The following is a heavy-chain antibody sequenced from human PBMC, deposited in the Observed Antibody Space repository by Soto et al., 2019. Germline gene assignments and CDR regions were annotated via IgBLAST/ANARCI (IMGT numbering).Heavy chain of an antibody. Sequence: EVQLVESGGGLVQPGGSLRLSCAASGFGFNVYDMHCVRQAPGKKLEWVAAISTSGDTYYLGSVKGRFTISREDAKNSLSLQMNSLRVGDTAVYYCARGGDRFDGMDVGGQGNTVTVSS. D-gene: IGHD3-16*01. CDR3: ARGGDRFDGMDV. J-gene: IGHJ6*02. CDR1: GFGFNVYD. V-gene: IGHV3-13*01. CDR2: ISTSGDT.